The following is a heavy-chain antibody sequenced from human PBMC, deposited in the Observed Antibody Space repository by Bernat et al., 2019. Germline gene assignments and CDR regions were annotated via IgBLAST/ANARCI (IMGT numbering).Heavy chain of an antibody. V-gene: IGHV1-69*04. CDR1: GGTFSSYA. J-gene: IGHJ6*02. CDR3: ARDLELRYFDWLFHNKPDYYYYGMDV. D-gene: IGHD3-9*01. CDR2: IIPILGIA. Sequence: QVQLVQSGAEVKKPGSSVKVSCKASGGTFSSYAISWVRQAPGQGLEWMGRIIPILGIANYAQKFQGRVTTTADKSTSTAYMELSSLRSEDTAVYYCARDLELRYFDWLFHNKPDYYYYGMDVWGQGTTVTVSS.